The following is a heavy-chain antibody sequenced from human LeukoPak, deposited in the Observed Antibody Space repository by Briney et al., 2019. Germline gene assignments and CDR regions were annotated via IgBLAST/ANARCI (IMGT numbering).Heavy chain of an antibody. CDR3: ARGQEYYYDSSAYSKFDY. CDR1: GFTFNNYG. CDR2: IWYDGSNK. J-gene: IGHJ4*02. Sequence: GGSLRLSCAASGFTFNNYGMHWVRQALGKGLEWVAAIWYDGSNKYYADSVKGRFTISRDNSKNTLYLQMNSLRAEDTALYYCARGQEYYYDSSAYSKFDYWGQGTLVTVSS. V-gene: IGHV3-33*01. D-gene: IGHD3-22*01.